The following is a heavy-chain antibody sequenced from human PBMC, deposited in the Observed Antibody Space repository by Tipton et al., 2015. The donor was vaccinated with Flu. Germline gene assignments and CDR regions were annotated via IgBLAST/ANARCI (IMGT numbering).Heavy chain of an antibody. V-gene: IGHV1-46*01. D-gene: IGHD2-8*02. J-gene: IGHJ6*03. CDR1: GYTFTSYY. Sequence: QTGPEVKKPGASVKVSCKASGYTFTSYYMHWVRQAPGQGLEWMGIINPSGGSTSYAQKFQGRVTMTRDTSTSTVYMELSSLRSEDTAVYYCARDSSILDPGAYYYYYMDGWGKGSTVTVSS. CDR3: ARDSSILDPGAYYYYYMDG. CDR2: INPSGGST.